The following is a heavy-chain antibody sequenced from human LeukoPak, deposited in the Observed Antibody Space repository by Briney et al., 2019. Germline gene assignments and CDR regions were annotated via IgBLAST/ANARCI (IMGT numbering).Heavy chain of an antibody. D-gene: IGHD3-16*01. CDR3: ARHAASAGGNWFDP. CDR1: GGSISSSSYY. CDR2: IYNSGST. J-gene: IGHJ5*02. V-gene: IGHV4-39*01. Sequence: SETLSLTCTVSGGSISSSSYYWGWIRQPPGKGLEWIGSIYNSGSTYYNPSLKSRVTISVDTSKNQFSLKLSSVTAADTAVYYCARHAASAGGNWFDPWGQGTLVTVSS.